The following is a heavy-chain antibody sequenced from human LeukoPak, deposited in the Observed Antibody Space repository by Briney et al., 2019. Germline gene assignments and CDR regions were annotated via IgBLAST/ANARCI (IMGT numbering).Heavy chain of an antibody. CDR3: ARGRQKWLRFTQQLVRGYSYHGGLDY. CDR1: GGSISSYY. D-gene: IGHD5-12*01. V-gene: IGHV4-59*12. Sequence: PSETLSLTCTVSGGSISSYYWSWIRQPPGKGLEWIGYIYYSGSTNYNPSLKSRVTISVDTSKNQFSLKLSSVTAADTAVYYCARGRQKWLRFTQQLVRGYSYHGGLDYWGQGTLVTVSS. J-gene: IGHJ4*02. CDR2: IYYSGST.